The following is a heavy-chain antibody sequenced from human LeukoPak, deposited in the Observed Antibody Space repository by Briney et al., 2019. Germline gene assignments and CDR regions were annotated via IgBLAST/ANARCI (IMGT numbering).Heavy chain of an antibody. Sequence: RASVKVSCKASGYTFTGYYIHWVRQAPGQGLEWMGWINPNSGGTNYAQKFQGRVTMTRETSTSTAYMDLSRLRSDDTAVYYCARSGLYAGYHQHWGQGTPVTVSS. CDR1: GYTFTGYY. CDR2: INPNSGGT. CDR3: ARSGLYAGYHQH. D-gene: IGHD2-2*01. V-gene: IGHV1-2*02. J-gene: IGHJ1*01.